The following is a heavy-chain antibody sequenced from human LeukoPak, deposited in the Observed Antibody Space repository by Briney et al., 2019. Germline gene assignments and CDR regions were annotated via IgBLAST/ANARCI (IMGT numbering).Heavy chain of an antibody. CDR2: IYHSGST. D-gene: IGHD3/OR15-3a*01. J-gene: IGHJ4*02. CDR3: ARSPYDISGWLLYGARVFYFDY. CDR1: GYSISSGYY. Sequence: PETLSLTCTVSGYSISSGYYWGWIRQPPGKGLEWIGSIYHSGSTYYNPSLKSRVTISVDTSKNQFSLKLSSVTAADTAVYYCARSPYDISGWLLYGARVFYFDYWGQGTLVTVSS. V-gene: IGHV4-38-2*02.